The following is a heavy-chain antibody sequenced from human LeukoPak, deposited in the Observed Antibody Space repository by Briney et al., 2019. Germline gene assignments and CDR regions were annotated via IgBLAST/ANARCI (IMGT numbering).Heavy chain of an antibody. CDR2: INPSGGST. CDR1: GYSFTSYH. J-gene: IGHJ4*02. CDR3: ARVRLLGSSWRPIDY. Sequence: ASVKVSCKASGYSFTSYHMHWVRQAPGQGLEWMGIINPSGGSTRYAQKFQGRVTMTRDTSTSTVYMELSSLRSEDTAVYYCARVRLLGSSWRPIDYWGQGTLVTVSS. D-gene: IGHD6-13*01. V-gene: IGHV1-46*01.